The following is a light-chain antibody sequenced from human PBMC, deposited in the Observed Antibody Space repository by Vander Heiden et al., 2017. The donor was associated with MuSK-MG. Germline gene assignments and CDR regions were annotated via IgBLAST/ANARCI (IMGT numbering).Light chain of an antibody. Sequence: QPVLPPPPSASGAPGQRVTISFSGSNSNIGSNNVNWYQQLSGTAPKLLIYLNTQRPSGVPDRFSGSKSGTSASLAISGLQSADEADYYCAAWDDSRSGVVFGGGTKLTVL. V-gene: IGLV1-47*01. CDR3: AAWDDSRSGVV. CDR2: LNT. J-gene: IGLJ2*01. CDR1: NSNIGSNN.